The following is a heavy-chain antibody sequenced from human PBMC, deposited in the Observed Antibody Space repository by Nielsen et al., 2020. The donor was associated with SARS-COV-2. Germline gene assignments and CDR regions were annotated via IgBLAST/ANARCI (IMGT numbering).Heavy chain of an antibody. CDR3: ARARGAYGDYYYYYYTDV. CDR2: TYYRSKWYN. D-gene: IGHD4-17*01. CDR1: GVSVSSSSAA. V-gene: IGHV6-1*01. Sequence: SQTLSLTCAISGVSVSSSSAAWNWIRQSPSRGLEWLGRTYYRSKWYNDYAVSVKSRITTKPDTSKNQFSLHLNSVTPEDTAVYYCARARGAYGDYYYYYYTDVWGKGTTVTVSS. J-gene: IGHJ6*03.